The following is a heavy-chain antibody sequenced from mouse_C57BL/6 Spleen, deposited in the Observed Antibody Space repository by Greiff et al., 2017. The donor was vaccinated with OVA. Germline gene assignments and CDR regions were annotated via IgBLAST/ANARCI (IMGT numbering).Heavy chain of an antibody. CDR2: IYPGSGST. J-gene: IGHJ4*01. V-gene: IGHV1-55*01. CDR1: GYTFTSYW. CDR3: ARSSGPLYAMDY. Sequence: QVQLQQPGAELVKPGASVKMSCKASGYTFTSYWITWVKQRPGQGLEWIGDIYPGSGSTNYNEKFKSKSTLTVDTSSSTAYMQLSSLTSEDSAVYYCARSSGPLYAMDYWGQGTSVTVSS. D-gene: IGHD3-2*02.